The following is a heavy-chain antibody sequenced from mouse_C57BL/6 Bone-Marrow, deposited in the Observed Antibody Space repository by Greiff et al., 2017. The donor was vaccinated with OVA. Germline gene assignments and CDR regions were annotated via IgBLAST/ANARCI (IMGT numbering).Heavy chain of an antibody. Sequence: VQLKQSGAELVRPGASVKLSCTASGFNIKDDYMHWVKQRPEQGLEWIGWIDPENGDTEYASKFQGQATITADTSSNTAYLQLSSLTSEDTAVYYCTTPIYDGYSLFAYWGQGTLVTVSA. CDR1: GFNIKDDY. CDR3: TTPIYDGYSLFAY. V-gene: IGHV14-4*01. J-gene: IGHJ3*01. D-gene: IGHD2-3*01. CDR2: IDPENGDT.